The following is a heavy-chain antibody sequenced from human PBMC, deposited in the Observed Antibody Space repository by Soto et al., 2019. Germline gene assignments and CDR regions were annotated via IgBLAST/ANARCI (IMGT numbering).Heavy chain of an antibody. J-gene: IGHJ4*02. Sequence: LRLSCVASGLVFEVYWMHWVRQVPGKGLEWVSRISDDGARTDYADSVRGRFTISRDNANNALYLQMNALRGEDTAVYFCTRGPRPSSIGTGAVWGQGALVTVSS. V-gene: IGHV3-74*01. CDR1: GLVFEVYW. D-gene: IGHD2-2*01. CDR3: TRGPRPSSIGTGAV. CDR2: ISDDGART.